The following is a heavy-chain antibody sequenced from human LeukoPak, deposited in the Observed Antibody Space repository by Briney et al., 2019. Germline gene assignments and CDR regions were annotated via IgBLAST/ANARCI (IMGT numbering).Heavy chain of an antibody. D-gene: IGHD3-10*01. Sequence: PGGSLRLSCAASGFTFTSYAMTWVRQAPGKGLEWVSGISGSGSSTYYADSVKGRFTISRDNSKNTLYLQMNSLRAEDTAVYYCARAPFSLLWFGELPDYWGQGTLVTVSS. CDR3: ARAPFSLLWFGELPDY. J-gene: IGHJ4*02. CDR1: GFTFTSYA. CDR2: ISGSGSST. V-gene: IGHV3-23*01.